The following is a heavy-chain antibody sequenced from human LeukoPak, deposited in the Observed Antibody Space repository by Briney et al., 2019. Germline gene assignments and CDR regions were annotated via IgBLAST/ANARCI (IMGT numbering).Heavy chain of an antibody. CDR3: ATPERGYGDYFGYYFDY. J-gene: IGHJ4*02. CDR2: FDPEDGET. V-gene: IGHV1-24*01. Sequence: ASVKVSCKVSGYTLTELSMHWVRQAPGKGLEWMGGFDPEDGETIYAQKFQGRVTMTEDTSTDTAYMELSSLRSEDTAVYYCATPERGYGDYFGYYFDYWGQGTLVTVSS. D-gene: IGHD4-17*01. CDR1: GYTLTELS.